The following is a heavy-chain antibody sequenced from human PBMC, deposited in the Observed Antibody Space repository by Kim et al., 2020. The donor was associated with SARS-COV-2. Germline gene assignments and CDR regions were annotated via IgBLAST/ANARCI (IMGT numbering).Heavy chain of an antibody. J-gene: IGHJ4*02. D-gene: IGHD3-9*01. Sequence: GGSLRLSCAVSGFIFSSYAMSWVRQAPGKGLEWVSAISASGGSTYYADSVKGRFNISRDNSKNTLYLQMNSLRAEDTAVYYCAKDSGALGEGRCFDWGQGTLVTVSS. CDR2: ISASGGST. CDR1: GFIFSSYA. V-gene: IGHV3-23*01. CDR3: AKDSGALGEGRCFD.